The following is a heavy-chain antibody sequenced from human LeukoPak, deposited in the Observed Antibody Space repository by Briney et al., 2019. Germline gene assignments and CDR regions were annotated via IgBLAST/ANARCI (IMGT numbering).Heavy chain of an antibody. CDR1: GGSISSSSYY. CDR2: IYYSGIT. Sequence: SETLSLTCTVSGGSISSSSYYWGWIRRPPGKGLEWVGSIYYSGITYYNPSLKSRVTISVDTSKNQFSLKLSSVTAADTAVYYCARHPTYYYGSGSRRSKGTYYVDVWGKGTTVTISS. CDR3: ARHPTYYYGSGSRRSKGTYYVDV. D-gene: IGHD3-10*01. V-gene: IGHV4-39*01. J-gene: IGHJ6*03.